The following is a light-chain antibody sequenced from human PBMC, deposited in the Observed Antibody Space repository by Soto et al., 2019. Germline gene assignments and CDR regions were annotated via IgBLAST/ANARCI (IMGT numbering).Light chain of an antibody. V-gene: IGKV1-5*01. CDR1: QSISSW. CDR2: DAS. Sequence: DIQMTQSPSTLSASVGDRVTITCRASQSISSWLAWYQQKPGKAPKLLIYDASSWESGVPSRFSGSGSGTEFTLTSSSLQPDAFSTYYCQQYNSYSPTFGQGTKVELK. CDR3: QQYNSYSPT. J-gene: IGKJ1*01.